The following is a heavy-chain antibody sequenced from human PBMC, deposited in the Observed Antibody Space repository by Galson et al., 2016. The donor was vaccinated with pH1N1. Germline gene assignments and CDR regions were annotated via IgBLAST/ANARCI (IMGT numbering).Heavy chain of an antibody. D-gene: IGHD5-12*01. J-gene: IGHJ4*02. Sequence: SLRLSCAASGFPFSSHGMHWVRQAPGKGLEWLAFIRYEGSTKYYAGSVQGRFSISRDNAKNSVYLQMNSLSPEDTAFYHCAKASLGYCGYNKCYLQSWGQGTLVTVSS. CDR1: GFPFSSHG. V-gene: IGHV3-30*02. CDR2: IRYEGSTK. CDR3: AKASLGYCGYNKCYLQS.